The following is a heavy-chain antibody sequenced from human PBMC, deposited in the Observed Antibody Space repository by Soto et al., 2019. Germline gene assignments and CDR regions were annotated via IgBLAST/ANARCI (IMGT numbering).Heavy chain of an antibody. CDR1: GYTFTSYY. J-gene: IGHJ4*02. CDR2: INPSGGST. D-gene: IGHD3-3*01. Sequence: QVQLVQSGAEVKKPGASVKVSCKASGYTFTSYYMHWVRQAPGQGLEWMGIINPSGGSTSYAQKFQGRVTMTRDTSTSTVYMELSSLRSEDTAVYYCARDITIFGVVTNTIKSNDYWGQGTLVTVSS. CDR3: ARDITIFGVVTNTIKSNDY. V-gene: IGHV1-46*01.